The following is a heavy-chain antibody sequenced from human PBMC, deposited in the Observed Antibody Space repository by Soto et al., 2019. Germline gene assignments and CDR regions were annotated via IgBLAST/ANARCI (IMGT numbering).Heavy chain of an antibody. CDR1: GLTFSSYS. Sequence: GGSMRRSCAVSGLTFSSYSMNWVRQAPGKGLEWLSTISSRSSCIYYADSVKWRCTISRDNAMNSLYLQINSLRAEDTAVYYCATTVAARHDTFCICGQETMSTLSS. D-gene: IGHD6-6*01. CDR2: ISSRSSCI. CDR3: ATTVAARHDTFCI. V-gene: IGHV3-21*01. J-gene: IGHJ3*02.